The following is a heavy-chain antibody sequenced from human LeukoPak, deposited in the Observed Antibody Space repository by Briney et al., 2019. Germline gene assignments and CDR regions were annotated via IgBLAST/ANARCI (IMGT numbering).Heavy chain of an antibody. CDR3: ARSFFPGDDAFDI. Sequence: SQTLSLTCAISGDSVSSNSAAWNWIRQSSSRGLEWLGRTYYRSKWYNDYAVSVKSRITINPDTSKNQFSLQLNSVTPEDTAVYYCARSFFPGDDAFDIWGQGTMVTVSS. CDR2: TYYRSKWYN. D-gene: IGHD2-21*01. CDR1: GDSVSSNSAA. V-gene: IGHV6-1*01. J-gene: IGHJ3*02.